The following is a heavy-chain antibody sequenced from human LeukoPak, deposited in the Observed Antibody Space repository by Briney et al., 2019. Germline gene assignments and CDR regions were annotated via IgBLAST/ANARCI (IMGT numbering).Heavy chain of an antibody. CDR1: GFTFSNYA. J-gene: IGHJ5*02. Sequence: PGGSLRLSCAASGFTFSNYAMSWVRQAPGKGLEWVSVISGSGGSTYYADSVKGRFTISRDNSKNTLYLQMNSLRAEDTAVYYCAKDYYDSSGYYNGWFDPWGQGTLVTVSS. D-gene: IGHD3-22*01. CDR2: ISGSGGST. CDR3: AKDYYDSSGYYNGWFDP. V-gene: IGHV3-23*01.